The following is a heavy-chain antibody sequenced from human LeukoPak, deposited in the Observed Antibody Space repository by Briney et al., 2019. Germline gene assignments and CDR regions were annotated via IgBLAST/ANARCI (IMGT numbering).Heavy chain of an antibody. D-gene: IGHD6-19*01. CDR1: GFTFSDHY. Sequence: GGSLRLSCAASGFTFSDHYMDWVRQAPGKGLEWVGRTRNKANSYTTEYAASVKGRFTISRDNAKNSLYLQMNSLRAEDTAAYYCARDSYSSGWYTTGGSYWFDPWGQGTLVTVSS. J-gene: IGHJ5*02. V-gene: IGHV3-72*01. CDR3: ARDSYSSGWYTTGGSYWFDP. CDR2: TRNKANSYTT.